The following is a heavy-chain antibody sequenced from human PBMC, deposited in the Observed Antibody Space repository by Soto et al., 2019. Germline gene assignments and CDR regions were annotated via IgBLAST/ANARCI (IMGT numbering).Heavy chain of an antibody. D-gene: IGHD1-26*01. V-gene: IGHV1-3*01. Sequence: QVQLVQSGAEVKKPGAPVKVSCKASGYTFTSYAMHWVRQAPGQRLEWMVWINAGNGNTKYSQKFQGRVTITRDTSASKAYVELSSLRSEEPAVDYWVRGGSLNWYIDLWGRGTLVTVSS. CDR2: INAGNGNT. J-gene: IGHJ2*01. CDR1: GYTFTSYA. CDR3: VRGGSLNWYIDL.